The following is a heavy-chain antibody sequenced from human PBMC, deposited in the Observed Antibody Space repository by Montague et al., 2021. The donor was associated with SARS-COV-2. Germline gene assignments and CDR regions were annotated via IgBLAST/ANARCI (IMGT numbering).Heavy chain of an antibody. CDR2: IHHGGST. D-gene: IGHD3-10*01. CDR3: ARLSDGLVPSPILGVGPYYYYYYMDF. V-gene: IGHV4-34*01. CDR1: AGSFSTYS. Sequence: SETLSLTCAVHAGSFSTYSWNWIRQPPGKGLEWTAEIHHGGSTNYNPSLKSRVTISADTSKNQFSLKLTSVAAADTVVYYCARLSDGLVPSPILGVGPYYYYYYMDFWGKGTTVTVSS. J-gene: IGHJ6*03.